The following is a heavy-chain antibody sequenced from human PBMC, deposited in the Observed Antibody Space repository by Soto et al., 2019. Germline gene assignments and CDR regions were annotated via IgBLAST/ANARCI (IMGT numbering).Heavy chain of an antibody. D-gene: IGHD3-22*01. CDR1: GGSISSSNW. Sequence: QVQLQESGPGLVKPSGTLSLTCAVSGGSISSSNWWSWVLQPPGKGLEWIGEIYHSGSTNYNPSLKSRVNISVDKSKNQFYLKLSSVTAADTAVYYGGGGDSSGYYQFDSWGQGTLVTVSS. CDR3: GGGDSSGYYQFDS. V-gene: IGHV4-4*02. J-gene: IGHJ4*02. CDR2: IYHSGST.